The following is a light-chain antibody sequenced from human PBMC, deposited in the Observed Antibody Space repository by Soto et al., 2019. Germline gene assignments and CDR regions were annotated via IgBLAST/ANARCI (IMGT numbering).Light chain of an antibody. CDR1: QSVSGSY. J-gene: IGKJ1*01. V-gene: IGKV3-20*01. CDR2: GAS. Sequence: EIVLTQSPGTLSVSPGERATLSCRASQSVSGSYLAWYQQKPGQAPRLLIYGASFRATGIPDRFSGSGSGTDFTLTISRLEPEDFAVYFCHHYGSAPETFGQGTKVESK. CDR3: HHYGSAPET.